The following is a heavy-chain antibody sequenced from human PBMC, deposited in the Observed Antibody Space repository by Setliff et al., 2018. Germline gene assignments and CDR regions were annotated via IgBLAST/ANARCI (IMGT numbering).Heavy chain of an antibody. V-gene: IGHV1-18*04. Sequence: ASVKVSCKASGYTFGAHYIHWVRQAPGQGFEWMGWIRVHNGNTNYAQKLQGRVTMSTDTSMSTAYMELRNLRSDDTAVYYCARARLGVPQLFDYWGQGTLVTVSS. J-gene: IGHJ4*02. CDR2: IRVHNGNT. D-gene: IGHD3-10*01. CDR1: GYTFGAHY. CDR3: ARARLGVPQLFDY.